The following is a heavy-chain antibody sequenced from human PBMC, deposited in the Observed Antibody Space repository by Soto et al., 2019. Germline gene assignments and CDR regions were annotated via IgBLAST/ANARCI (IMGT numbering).Heavy chain of an antibody. V-gene: IGHV3-64*01. CDR3: ARRARPDFYYMDV. Sequence: EVQLAESGGGLAQPGGSLRLSCAASGFALSGYAMDWVRQAPGKGLEYVSGISSNGVGTYYANSVQGRFTISRDNSKNTVYLQMGSLRPEGMAVYYCARRARPDFYYMDVWGKGTTVTVS. D-gene: IGHD6-6*01. CDR1: GFALSGYA. J-gene: IGHJ6*03. CDR2: ISSNGVGT.